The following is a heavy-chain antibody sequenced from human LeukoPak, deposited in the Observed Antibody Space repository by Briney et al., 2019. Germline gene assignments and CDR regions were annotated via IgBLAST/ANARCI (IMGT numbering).Heavy chain of an antibody. D-gene: IGHD5-24*01. CDR2: IYPGGSET. CDR1: GYSFSSYW. J-gene: IGHJ4*02. CDR3: ARAGRDGYNQNFDH. Sequence: GESLKISCKGLGYSFSSYWNAWVRQRPGKGLEWMVIIYPGGSETRYDPSFQGQVTISADSSTSTAYLQWSSLRASDTAMYYCARAGRDGYNQNFDHWGQGTLGTVSS. V-gene: IGHV5-51*01.